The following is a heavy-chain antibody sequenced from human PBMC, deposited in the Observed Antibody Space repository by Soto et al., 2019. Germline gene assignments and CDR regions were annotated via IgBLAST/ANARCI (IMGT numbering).Heavy chain of an antibody. J-gene: IGHJ4*02. D-gene: IGHD3-22*01. V-gene: IGHV5-51*01. CDR2: IYPGDSDT. CDR3: ARLYDSSGYYPLDY. Sequence: SXNISCKGSGYRFTSYWIGLVRQMPGKGLEWMGIIYPGDSDTRYIPSFQGQVTISADKSISTAYLQWSSLKASDTAMYYCARLYDSSGYYPLDYWGQGTLATVSS. CDR1: GYRFTSYW.